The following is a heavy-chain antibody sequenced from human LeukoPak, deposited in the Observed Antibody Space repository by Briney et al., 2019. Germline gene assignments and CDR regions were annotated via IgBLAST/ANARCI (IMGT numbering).Heavy chain of an antibody. Sequence: PGGSLRLSCAASGFTFSSYGMSWVRQAPGKGLEWVSAIGGSGSSTYYADSVKGRFTISRDNSKNTLYLQIDSLRAEDTAVYYCAKGGPGIAAAGTTMSWFDPWGQGTLVTVSS. CDR1: GFTFSSYG. J-gene: IGHJ5*02. CDR2: IGGSGSST. CDR3: AKGGPGIAAAGTTMSWFDP. V-gene: IGHV3-23*01. D-gene: IGHD6-13*01.